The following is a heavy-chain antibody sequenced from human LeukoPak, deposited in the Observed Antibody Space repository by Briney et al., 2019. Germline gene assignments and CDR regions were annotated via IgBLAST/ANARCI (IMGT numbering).Heavy chain of an antibody. D-gene: IGHD3-16*01. Sequence: ASVKVSCKASAYTFTSYYMHWVRQAPGQGLEWMGIINPSGGSTSYAQKFQGRVTMTRDTSTSTVYMELSSLRSEDTAVYYCAREPRGDGFDYWGQGTLVTVSS. CDR3: AREPRGDGFDY. CDR2: INPSGGST. J-gene: IGHJ4*02. V-gene: IGHV1-46*01. CDR1: AYTFTSYY.